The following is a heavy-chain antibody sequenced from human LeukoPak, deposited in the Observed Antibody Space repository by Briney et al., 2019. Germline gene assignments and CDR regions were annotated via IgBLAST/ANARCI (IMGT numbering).Heavy chain of an antibody. CDR2: ISGSNGNT. Sequence: ASVKVSCKASGYTFTSYGVSWVRQAPGQGLEWMGWISGSNGNTDYAQKLQGRVTMTTDTSTSTAYMELRSPRSDDTAVYYCARDGNSGYDLAVWGQGTTVTVSS. D-gene: IGHD5-12*01. V-gene: IGHV1-18*01. CDR3: ARDGNSGYDLAV. J-gene: IGHJ6*02. CDR1: GYTFTSYG.